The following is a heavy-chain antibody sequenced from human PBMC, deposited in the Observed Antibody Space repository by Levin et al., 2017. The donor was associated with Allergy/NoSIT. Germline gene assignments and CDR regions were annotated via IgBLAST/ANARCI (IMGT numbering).Heavy chain of an antibody. CDR1: GGSFSGYY. V-gene: IGHV4-34*01. D-gene: IGHD3-10*01. CDR2: INHSGST. CDR3: ARREMVRGVTKIDS. J-gene: IGHJ4*02. Sequence: SETLSLTCAVYGGSFSGYYWSWIRQPPGKGLEWIGEINHSGSTNYNPSLKSRVTISVDPSKNPFSLKLSSVTAADTAVYYCARREMVRGVTKIDSWGQGTLVTVSS.